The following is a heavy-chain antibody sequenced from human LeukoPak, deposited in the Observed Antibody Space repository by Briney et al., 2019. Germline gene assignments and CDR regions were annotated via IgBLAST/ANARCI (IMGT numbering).Heavy chain of an antibody. CDR1: GGSISSYY. V-gene: IGHV4-59*01. D-gene: IGHD3-22*01. CDR3: APLTTADAFDI. CDR2: IYDSGST. Sequence: PSETLSLTCTVSGGSISSYYLSWIRQPPGKGLEWIGYIYDSGSTNYNPSLKSRVTISVDTSKNQLSLKLSSVTAADTAVFYCAPLTTADAFDIWGQGTMVTVSS. J-gene: IGHJ3*02.